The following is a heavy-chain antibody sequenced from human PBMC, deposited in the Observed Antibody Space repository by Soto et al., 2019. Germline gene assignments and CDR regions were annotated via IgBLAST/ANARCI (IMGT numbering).Heavy chain of an antibody. V-gene: IGHV1-18*04. CDR2: ISAHNGDT. D-gene: IGHD3-22*01. Sequence: ASVKVSCKASGYSFATYGFSWVRQAPGQGLECVGWISAHNGDTHYSQKFQGRVTLTTDTSTNTGYMELRSLTSDDTAVYFCATEPIYYNDGSGYYPLGHWGQGTLVTVSSDVWGQGTTVTVS. CDR3: ATEPIYYNDGSGYYPLGHWGQGTLVTVSSDV. J-gene: IGHJ6*02. CDR1: GYSFATYG.